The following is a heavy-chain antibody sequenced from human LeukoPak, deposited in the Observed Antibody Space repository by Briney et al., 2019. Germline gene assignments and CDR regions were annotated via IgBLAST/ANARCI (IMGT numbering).Heavy chain of an antibody. CDR2: IIPIFGTA. CDR3: ATCNSSGGSCYSDAYFDY. D-gene: IGHD2-15*01. J-gene: IGHJ4*02. CDR1: GGTFSSYA. Sequence: SVKVSCKASGGTFSSYAISWVRQAPGQGLEWMGGIIPIFGTANYAQKFQGRVTITADKSTSTAYMELSSLRSEDTAVYYCATCNSSGGSCYSDAYFDYWGQGNLVTVSS. V-gene: IGHV1-69*06.